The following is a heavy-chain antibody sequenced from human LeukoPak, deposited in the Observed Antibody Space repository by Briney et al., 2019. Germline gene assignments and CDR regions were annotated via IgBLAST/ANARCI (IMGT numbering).Heavy chain of an antibody. CDR3: ARVLLRSAAGYNY. CDR2: INPHNGDT. Sequence: EASVKVSCKASGYTFTSYYIHWVRQAPGQGLEWMGWINPHNGDTNYEQMFQGRVTMTRDTSIGTTYMELSRLRSDDTAVYYCARVLLRSAAGYNYWGQGTLVTVSS. V-gene: IGHV1-2*02. D-gene: IGHD5-12*01. J-gene: IGHJ4*02. CDR1: GYTFTSYY.